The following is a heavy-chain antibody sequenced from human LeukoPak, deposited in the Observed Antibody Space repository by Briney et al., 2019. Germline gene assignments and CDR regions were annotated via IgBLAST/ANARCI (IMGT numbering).Heavy chain of an antibody. CDR1: GFTFSSYS. Sequence: PGGSLRLSCAASGFTFSSYSMNWVRQAPGKGLEWVSAISGSGGSTYYADSVKGRFTISRDNSKNTLYLQMNSLRAEDTAVYYCAKDHDRYYDSSAGAFDIWGQGTMVTVSS. J-gene: IGHJ3*02. CDR2: ISGSGGST. D-gene: IGHD3-22*01. V-gene: IGHV3-23*01. CDR3: AKDHDRYYDSSAGAFDI.